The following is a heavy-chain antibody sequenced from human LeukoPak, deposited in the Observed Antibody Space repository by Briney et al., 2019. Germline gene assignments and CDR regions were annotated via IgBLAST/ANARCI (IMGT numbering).Heavy chain of an antibody. V-gene: IGHV1-69*13. Sequence: SVKVSCKASGGTFSSYAISWVRQAPGQGLEWMGGIIPIFGTANYAQKLQGRVTITADEPTSTAYMELSSLRSEDTAVYYCARVPTNYYDSSGYLGSFDYWGQGTLVTVSS. CDR3: ARVPTNYYDSSGYLGSFDY. D-gene: IGHD3-22*01. CDR2: IIPIFGTA. J-gene: IGHJ4*02. CDR1: GGTFSSYA.